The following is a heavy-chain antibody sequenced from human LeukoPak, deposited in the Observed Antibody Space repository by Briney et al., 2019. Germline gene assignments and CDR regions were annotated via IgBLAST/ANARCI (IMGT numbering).Heavy chain of an antibody. D-gene: IGHD5-18*01. CDR3: AKGNGYSYGRYYFDY. Sequence: GGSLRLSCGASGFTFSSYAMGWVRQAPGKGPEWVSAITASGGNTYYADSVKGRFTISRDNSKNTLYLQVNSLRAEDTAVYYCAKGNGYSYGRYYFDYWGQGTLVTVSS. V-gene: IGHV3-23*01. CDR1: GFTFSSYA. CDR2: ITASGGNT. J-gene: IGHJ4*02.